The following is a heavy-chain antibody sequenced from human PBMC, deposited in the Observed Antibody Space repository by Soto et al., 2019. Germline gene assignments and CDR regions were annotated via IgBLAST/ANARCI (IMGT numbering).Heavy chain of an antibody. CDR3: ARGEGGGTAYYYYGMDV. CDR1: GGSISSYY. V-gene: IGHV4-59*08. J-gene: IGHJ6*02. Sequence: PSETLSLTCTVSGGSISSYYWSWIRQPPGKGLEWIGYIYYSGSTNYNPSLKSRVTISVDTSKNQFSLKLSSVTAADTAVYYCARGEGGGTAYYYYGMDVWGQGTTVTVSS. CDR2: IYYSGST. D-gene: IGHD3-16*01.